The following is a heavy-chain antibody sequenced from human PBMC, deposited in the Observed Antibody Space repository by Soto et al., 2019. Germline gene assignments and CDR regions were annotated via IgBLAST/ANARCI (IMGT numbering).Heavy chain of an antibody. J-gene: IGHJ3*02. CDR3: AKDLRTAMVTYAFDI. Sequence: PGGSLRLSCAASGFTFSTYAMSWVRQAPGKGLEWVSAISGSGGSTYYADAVKSRFTISRDNSKNTLYLQMNSLRAEDTAVYYCAKDLRTAMVTYAFDIWGQGTMVTVSS. D-gene: IGHD5-18*01. V-gene: IGHV3-23*01. CDR1: GFTFSTYA. CDR2: ISGSGGST.